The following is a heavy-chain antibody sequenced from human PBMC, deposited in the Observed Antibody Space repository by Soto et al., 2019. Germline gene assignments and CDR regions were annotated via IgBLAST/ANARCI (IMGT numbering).Heavy chain of an antibody. CDR2: ISSSSSYT. J-gene: IGHJ4*02. Sequence: QVQLVESGGGLVKPGGSLRLSCAASGFTFSDYYMSWIRQAPGKGLEWVSYISSSSSYTNYADSVKGRFTISRDNAKNSLYLQMNSLRAEDTAMYYCARFLRQQLVPLYFDYWGQGTLVTVSS. CDR1: GFTFSDYY. V-gene: IGHV3-11*06. D-gene: IGHD6-13*01. CDR3: ARFLRQQLVPLYFDY.